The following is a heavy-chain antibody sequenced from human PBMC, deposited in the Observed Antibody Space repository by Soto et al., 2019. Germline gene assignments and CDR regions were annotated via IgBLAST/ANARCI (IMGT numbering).Heavy chain of an antibody. J-gene: IGHJ4*02. D-gene: IGHD3-22*01. CDR3: ARGRTVRNYADDSSDYFYFFDY. V-gene: IGHV4-59*01. CDR1: GDSISTFY. Sequence: SETLSLTCTVSGDSISTFYWGWMRQSPGKELEWIGYVYYTGSTNYNPSLKSRVTISVDRSKNQFSLKLTSANTADTAVYYCARGRTVRNYADDSSDYFYFFDYWGQGTQVTVSS. CDR2: VYYTGST.